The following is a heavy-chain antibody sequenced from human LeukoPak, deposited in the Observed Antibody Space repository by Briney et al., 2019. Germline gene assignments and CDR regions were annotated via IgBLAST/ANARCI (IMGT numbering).Heavy chain of an antibody. D-gene: IGHD5-24*01. CDR1: GGSFSGYY. CDR3: ARASQRWLRHRGFDY. Sequence: SETLSLTCAVYGGSFSGYYWSWIRQPPGKGLEWIGEINHGGSTNYNPSLKSRVTISVDTSKNQFSLKLSSVTAADTAVYYCARASQRWLRHRGFDYWGQGTLVTVSS. CDR2: INHGGST. J-gene: IGHJ4*02. V-gene: IGHV4-34*01.